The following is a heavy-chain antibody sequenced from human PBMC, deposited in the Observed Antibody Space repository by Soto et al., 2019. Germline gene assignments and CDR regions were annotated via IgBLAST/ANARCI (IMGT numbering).Heavy chain of an antibody. J-gene: IGHJ6*03. V-gene: IGHV3-21*01. CDR2: ISSSSSYI. CDR1: GFTFSSYS. CDR3: AREQLELRVDYYYYYMDV. D-gene: IGHD1-7*01. Sequence: EVQLVESGGGLVKPGGSLRLSRAASGFTFSSYSMNWVRQAPGKGLEWVSSISSSSSYIYYADSVKGRFTISRDNAKNSLYLQMNSLRAEDTAVYYCAREQLELRVDYYYYYMDVWGKGTTVTVSS.